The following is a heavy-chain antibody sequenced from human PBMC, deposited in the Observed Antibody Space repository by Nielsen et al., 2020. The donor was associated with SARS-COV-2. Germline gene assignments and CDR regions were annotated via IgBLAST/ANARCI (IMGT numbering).Heavy chain of an antibody. CDR2: ISTSGGGT. CDR1: GFPFSDYA. J-gene: IGHJ6*02. V-gene: IGHV3-23*01. Sequence: GESLKISCAASGFPFSDYAMTWVRQAPGKGLEWVSSISTSGGGTYYADSVRGRFTISRDNSKNTLFLHMNSLRAEDTAVYYCAKGNSKLSWFGGLALYYYSYVLDVWGQGTTVTVSS. CDR3: AKGNSKLSWFGGLALYYYSYVLDV. D-gene: IGHD3-10*01.